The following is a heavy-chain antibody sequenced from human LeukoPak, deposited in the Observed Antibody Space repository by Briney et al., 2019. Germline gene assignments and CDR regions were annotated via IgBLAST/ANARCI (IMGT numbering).Heavy chain of an antibody. J-gene: IGHJ5*02. Sequence: ASVKVSCKVSGYTFTSYGISWVRQAPGQGLEWMGWISAYNGNTNYAQKLQGRVTMTTDTSTSTAYMELRSLRSDDTAVYYCARLIDFWSGYYANWFDPWGQGTLVTVSS. V-gene: IGHV1-18*01. CDR3: ARLIDFWSGYYANWFDP. CDR1: GYTFTSYG. CDR2: ISAYNGNT. D-gene: IGHD3-3*01.